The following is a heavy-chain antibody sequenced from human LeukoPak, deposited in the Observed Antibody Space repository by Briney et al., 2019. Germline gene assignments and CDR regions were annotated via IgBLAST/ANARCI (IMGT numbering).Heavy chain of an antibody. Sequence: ASVKVSCKASGYTFSSYAISWVRQAPGQGLEWMGGIIPIFGTANYAQKFQGRVTITADESTSTAYMELSSLRSEDTAVYYCARDTYYYDSSGSRFVYWGQGTLVTVSS. J-gene: IGHJ4*02. CDR3: ARDTYYYDSSGSRFVY. V-gene: IGHV1-69*13. CDR1: GYTFSSYA. D-gene: IGHD3-22*01. CDR2: IIPIFGTA.